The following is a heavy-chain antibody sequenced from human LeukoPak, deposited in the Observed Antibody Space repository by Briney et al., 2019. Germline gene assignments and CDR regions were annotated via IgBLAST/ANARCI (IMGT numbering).Heavy chain of an antibody. V-gene: IGHV3-21*01. Sequence: PGGSLRLSCAASGFTFSSYSMNWVRQAPGKGLEWVSSISSSSSYIYYADSVKGRFTISRDNAKNSLYLQMNSLRAEDTAVYYCARLITGTTLNWFDPWGQGTLVTVSS. CDR2: ISSSSSYI. D-gene: IGHD1-7*01. CDR3: ARLITGTTLNWFDP. CDR1: GFTFSSYS. J-gene: IGHJ5*02.